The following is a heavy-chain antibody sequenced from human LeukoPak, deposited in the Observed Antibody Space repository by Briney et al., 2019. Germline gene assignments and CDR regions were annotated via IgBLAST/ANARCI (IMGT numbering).Heavy chain of an antibody. V-gene: IGHV1-18*01. J-gene: IGHJ6*02. CDR3: ARDPESMVPFYYGMDV. D-gene: IGHD3-10*01. CDR1: GYTFMSYG. CDR2: ISAYNGNT. Sequence: ASVNVSCKASGYTFMSYGISWVRQAPGQGLEWMGWISAYNGNTNYVQKLQGRVTMTTDTSTSTAYMELRSLRSDDTAVYYCARDPESMVPFYYGMDVWGQGTTVTVSS.